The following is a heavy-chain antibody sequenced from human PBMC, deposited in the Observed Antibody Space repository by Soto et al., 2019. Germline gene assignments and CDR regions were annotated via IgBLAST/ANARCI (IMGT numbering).Heavy chain of an antibody. V-gene: IGHV4-31*03. CDR1: CGSISSGGYY. D-gene: IGHD2-15*01. CDR3: ARDLSGYCSGGSCYSGSWFDP. J-gene: IGHJ5*02. CDR2: IYYSGST. Sequence: PSETLSLTCTVSCGSISSGGYYWSCIRQHPGKGLEWIGYIYYSGSTYYNPSLKSRVTISVDTSKNQFSLKLSSVTAADTAVYYCARDLSGYCSGGSCYSGSWFDPWGQGTLVTVSS.